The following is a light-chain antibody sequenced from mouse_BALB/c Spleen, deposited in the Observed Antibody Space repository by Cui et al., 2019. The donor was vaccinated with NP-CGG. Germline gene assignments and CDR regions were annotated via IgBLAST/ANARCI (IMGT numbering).Light chain of an antibody. CDR3: ALWYSNHWV. CDR1: TGAVTTSNY. CDR2: GTN. V-gene: IGLV1*01. J-gene: IGLJ1*01. Sequence: VLTQELPLTTSPGETVTLTCRSSTGAVTTSNYANWVQEKPDHLFTGLIGGTNNRAPGVPARFSGSLIGDKAALTITGAQTEDEAIYFCALWYSNHWVFGGGTKLTVL.